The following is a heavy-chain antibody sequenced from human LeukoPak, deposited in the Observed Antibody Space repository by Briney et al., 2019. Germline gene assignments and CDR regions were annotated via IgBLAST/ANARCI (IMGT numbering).Heavy chain of an antibody. CDR3: ARPIVGATSDAFDI. V-gene: IGHV3-20*04. CDR1: GFTFDDYG. D-gene: IGHD1-26*01. CDR2: INWNGGST. Sequence: GGSLRLSCAASGFTFDDYGMSWVCQAPGKGLEWVSGINWNGGSTGYADSVKGRFTISRDNAKNSLYLQMNSLRAEDTALYYCARPIVGATSDAFDIWGQGTMVTVSS. J-gene: IGHJ3*02.